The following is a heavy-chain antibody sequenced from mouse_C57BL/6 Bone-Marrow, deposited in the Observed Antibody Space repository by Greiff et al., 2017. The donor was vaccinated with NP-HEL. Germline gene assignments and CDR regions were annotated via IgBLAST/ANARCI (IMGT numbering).Heavy chain of an antibody. CDR2: IHPSDSDT. J-gene: IGHJ3*01. D-gene: IGHD4-1*01. Sequence: QVQLKQPGAELVKPGASVKVSCKASGYTFTSYWMHWVKQRPGQGLEWIGRIHPSDSDTNYNQKFKGKATLTVDKSSSTAYMQLSSLTSEDSAVYYCAMGVRGLGSWFAYWGQGTLVTVSA. CDR3: AMGVRGLGSWFAY. CDR1: GYTFTSYW. V-gene: IGHV1-74*01.